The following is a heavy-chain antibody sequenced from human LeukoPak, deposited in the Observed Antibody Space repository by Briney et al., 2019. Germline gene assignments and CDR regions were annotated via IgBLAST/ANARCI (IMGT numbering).Heavy chain of an antibody. CDR1: GLALIGPD. CDR2: IRFDGTTK. Sequence: PGGSLRLSCAASGLALIGPDMHRVRQGPGKGLEWVSFIRFDGTTKYYADSVRGRFTISRDNSKNTMYLQMSSLRSEDTAVYCCATTDPSSSWYLGFRPYFQHWGQGTLVTVSS. D-gene: IGHD6-13*01. J-gene: IGHJ1*01. CDR3: ATTDPSSSWYLGFRPYFQH. V-gene: IGHV3-30*02.